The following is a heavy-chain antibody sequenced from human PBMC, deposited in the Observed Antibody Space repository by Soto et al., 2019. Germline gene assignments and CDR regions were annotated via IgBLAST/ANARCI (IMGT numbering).Heavy chain of an antibody. CDR3: ASLMIRETIDC. CDR1: GFTFGSYW. CDR2: INAEGTTT. V-gene: IGHV3-74*01. D-gene: IGHD3-10*01. J-gene: IGHJ4*02. Sequence: EVQLVESGGGLVQPGGSLRLSCEASGFTFGSYWMNWVRPAPGKGLAWVSRINAEGTTTFYADSVKGRFTISRDNAKNTLYLDMHSLGAEDTAVYFCASLMIRETIDCWGQGTLVTVSP.